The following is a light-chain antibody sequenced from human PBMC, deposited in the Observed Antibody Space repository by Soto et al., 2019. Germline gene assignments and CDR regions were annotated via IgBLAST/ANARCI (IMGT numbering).Light chain of an antibody. CDR1: QSISNW. CDR2: DAS. V-gene: IGKV1-5*01. Sequence: DIQMTQSPSTLSASVGDRVTITCRASQSISNWLAWYQQKPGKAPKLLIYDASSLESGVPSRFSGSGSGTEFTLTISSLQPDDFATYYCQQYNSYSPELTFGGGTKVDIK. CDR3: QQYNSYSPELT. J-gene: IGKJ4*01.